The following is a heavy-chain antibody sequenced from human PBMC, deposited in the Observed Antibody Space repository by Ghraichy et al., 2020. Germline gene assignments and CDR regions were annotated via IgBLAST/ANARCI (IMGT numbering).Heavy chain of an antibody. CDR1: GGSISSSSYY. CDR3: ARHGWTFLQWLDPNFDY. J-gene: IGHJ4*02. V-gene: IGHV4-39*01. Sequence: SQTLSLTCTVSGGSISSSSYYWGWIRQPPGKGLEWIGSIYYSGSTYYNPSLKSRVTISVDTSKNQFPLKLSSVTAADTAVYYCARHGWTFLQWLDPNFDYWGQGTLVTVSS. D-gene: IGHD6-19*01. CDR2: IYYSGST.